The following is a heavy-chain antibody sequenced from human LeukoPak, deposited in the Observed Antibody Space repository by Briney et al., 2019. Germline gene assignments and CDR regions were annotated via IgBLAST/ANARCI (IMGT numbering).Heavy chain of an antibody. J-gene: IGHJ4*02. CDR1: GFTLTDAW. Sequence: PGGSLRLSCAASGFTLTDAWVSWVRQPPGKGLEWVGRIKSKTDGGTTDYAAPVKGRFTISRDDSKNTAYLQMNSLKTEDTAVYYCLYYGSGSYNTNDYWGQGTLVTVSS. D-gene: IGHD3-10*01. CDR2: IKSKTDGGTT. V-gene: IGHV3-15*01. CDR3: LYYGSGSYNTNDY.